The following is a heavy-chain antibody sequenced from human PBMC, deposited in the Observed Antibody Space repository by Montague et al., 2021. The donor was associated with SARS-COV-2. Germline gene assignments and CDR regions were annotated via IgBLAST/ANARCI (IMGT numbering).Heavy chain of an antibody. Sequence: SLGLSCAASGFTFRNYWLAWVRQGPGKGLVWVSNVNPDGTRTNYADSAKGRVTISRDNAKNTLYLQIDSLTADDTAVYYCARGAFSNGLDKWGQGTLVTVSS. J-gene: IGHJ4*02. D-gene: IGHD6-19*01. CDR3: ARGAFSNGLDK. V-gene: IGHV3-74*01. CDR2: VNPDGTRT. CDR1: GFTFRNYW.